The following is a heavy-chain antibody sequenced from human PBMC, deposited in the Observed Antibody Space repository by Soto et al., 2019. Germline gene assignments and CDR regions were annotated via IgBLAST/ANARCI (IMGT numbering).Heavy chain of an antibody. V-gene: IGHV3-30-3*01. CDR2: ISYDGSNK. CDR1: GFTFSSYA. CDR3: ASCTVTTVTTYFDY. D-gene: IGHD4-17*01. J-gene: IGHJ4*02. Sequence: GESLKISCAASGFTFSSYAMHWVRQAPGKGLEWVAVISYDGSNKYYADSVKGRFTISRDNSKNTLYLQMNSLRAEDTAVYYCASCTVTTVTTYFDYWGQGTLVTVSS.